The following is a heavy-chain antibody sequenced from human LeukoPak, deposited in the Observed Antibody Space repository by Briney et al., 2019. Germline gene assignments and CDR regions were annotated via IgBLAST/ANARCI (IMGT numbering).Heavy chain of an antibody. J-gene: IGHJ2*01. CDR1: GFTFSNYW. Sequence: PGGSLRLSCAASGFTFSNYWMSWVRQAPGKGLEWVANIKQDGIETYYVDSVKGRFTLSRDNAENSLHLQVNSLRAEDTAVYYCAREQDWYFDLWGRGTLVTVSS. V-gene: IGHV3-7*01. CDR3: AREQDWYFDL. CDR2: IKQDGIET.